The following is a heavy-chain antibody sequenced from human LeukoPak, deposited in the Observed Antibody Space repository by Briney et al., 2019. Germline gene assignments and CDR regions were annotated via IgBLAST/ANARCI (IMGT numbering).Heavy chain of an antibody. D-gene: IGHD6-19*01. V-gene: IGHV3-66*01. Sequence: GGXLRLSCVXSXXTVXNXXXXXXXXXXXXXXXWVSVIYNGDNTYYADSVXGRFTISKDNSKNTLYLQMNSLRPXDTAVYFCARASRWLAFDNWGQGTLVTVSS. J-gene: IGHJ4*02. CDR1: XXTVXNXX. CDR2: IYNGDNT. CDR3: ARASRWLAFDN.